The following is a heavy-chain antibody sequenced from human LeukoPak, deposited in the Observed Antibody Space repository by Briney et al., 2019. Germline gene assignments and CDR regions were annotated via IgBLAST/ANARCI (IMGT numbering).Heavy chain of an antibody. V-gene: IGHV1-8*01. CDR1: GYTFTSYV. D-gene: IGHD2-15*01. CDR3: ARGRVAATKAHPSKYYYYYYGMDV. Sequence: ASVEVSCKASGYTFTSYVINWVRQATGQGLEWMGWMNSNSGNTGYAQKFQGRVTMTRNTSISTAYMELSSLRSKDTAVYYCARGRVAATKAHPSKYYYYYYGMDVWGQGTTVTVSS. CDR2: MNSNSGNT. J-gene: IGHJ6*02.